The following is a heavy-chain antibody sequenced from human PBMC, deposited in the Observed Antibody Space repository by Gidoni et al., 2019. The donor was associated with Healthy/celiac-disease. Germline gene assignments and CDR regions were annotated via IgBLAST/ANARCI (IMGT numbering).Heavy chain of an antibody. CDR1: GLRLDEYG. CDR2: INWNGGST. Sequence: EVQLVESGGGVVRPGGSLRLSCAASGLRLDEYGMSWVRQAPGKGLEWVSGINWNGGSTGYADSVKGRFTISRDNAKNSLYLQMNSLRAEDTALYYCARRLPSYYYGSGSYQPLDYWGQGTLVTVSS. CDR3: ARRLPSYYYGSGSYQPLDY. D-gene: IGHD3-10*01. V-gene: IGHV3-20*04. J-gene: IGHJ4*02.